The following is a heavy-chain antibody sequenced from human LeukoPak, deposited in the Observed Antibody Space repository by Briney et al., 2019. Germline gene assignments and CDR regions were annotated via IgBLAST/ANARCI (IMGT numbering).Heavy chain of an antibody. V-gene: IGHV1-2*02. J-gene: IGHJ5*02. D-gene: IGHD6-19*01. Sequence: ASVKVSCKASGYTFTGYYIHWVRQAPGQGLEWMGWINPNSGGTNYAQKFQGRVTMTRDTSISTAYMELSRLRSDDTAVYYCAKQKTNSSGWQMEGIDPWGQGTLVTVSS. CDR2: INPNSGGT. CDR1: GYTFTGYY. CDR3: AKQKTNSSGWQMEGIDP.